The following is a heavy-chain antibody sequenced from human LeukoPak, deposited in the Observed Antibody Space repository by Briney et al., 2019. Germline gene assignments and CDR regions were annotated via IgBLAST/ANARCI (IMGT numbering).Heavy chain of an antibody. Sequence: ASVKVSCKASGYIFTGYAMHWVRQAPGQRLEWMGWINAGNGNTKYSQKFQGRVTITRDTSASTAYMELSSLRSEDTAVYYCARDRGNYYDSSGYFDYWGQGTLVTVSS. CDR2: INAGNGNT. CDR3: ARDRGNYYDSSGYFDY. D-gene: IGHD3-22*01. J-gene: IGHJ4*02. CDR1: GYIFTGYA. V-gene: IGHV1-3*01.